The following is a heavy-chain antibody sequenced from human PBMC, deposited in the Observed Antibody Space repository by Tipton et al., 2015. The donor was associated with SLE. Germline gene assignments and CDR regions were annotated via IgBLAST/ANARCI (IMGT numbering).Heavy chain of an antibody. V-gene: IGHV4-59*04. Sequence: TLSLTCTVSGASISSHCWCWIRQPPGKGLEWIGSIYYTGTTTYYNSFLKSRVTMSVDTSKNQFSLRLTSVIAADTAVYYCARLHGYSYGLNWFDPWGQGTLISVSS. J-gene: IGHJ5*02. CDR1: GASISSHC. CDR3: ARLHGYSYGLNWFDP. CDR2: IYYTGTTT. D-gene: IGHD5-18*01.